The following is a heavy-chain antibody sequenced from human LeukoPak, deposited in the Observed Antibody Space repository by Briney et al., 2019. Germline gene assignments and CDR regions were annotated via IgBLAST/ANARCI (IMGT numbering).Heavy chain of an antibody. J-gene: IGHJ3*02. CDR2: INHSGST. Sequence: KPSETLSLTCAVYGGSFSGYYWSWIRQPPGKGLEWIGEINHSGSTNYNPSLTSRVTISVDTSKNQFSLKLSSVTAADTAVYYCARGSRGGRPMWELLRVWAFDIWGQGTMVTVSS. V-gene: IGHV4-34*01. CDR1: GGSFSGYY. D-gene: IGHD1-26*01. CDR3: ARGSRGGRPMWELLRVWAFDI.